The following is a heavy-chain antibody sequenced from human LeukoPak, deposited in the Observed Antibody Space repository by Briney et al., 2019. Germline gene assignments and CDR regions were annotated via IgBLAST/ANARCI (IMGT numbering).Heavy chain of an antibody. CDR3: ARYWAATGQFHY. Sequence: SETLSLTCTVSGYSISSGYYWGWIRQPPGKGLEWIGSIYHSGRTYYNPSLKSRVTISVDTSKNQFSLKLSSVTAADTAVYYCARYWAATGQFHYWGQGTLVTVSS. J-gene: IGHJ4*02. CDR2: IYHSGRT. V-gene: IGHV4-38-2*02. D-gene: IGHD6-13*01. CDR1: GYSISSGYY.